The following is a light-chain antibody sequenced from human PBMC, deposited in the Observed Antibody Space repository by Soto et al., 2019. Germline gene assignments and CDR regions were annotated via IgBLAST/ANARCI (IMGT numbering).Light chain of an antibody. J-gene: IGKJ4*01. CDR3: QQSYSTPLT. Sequence: DIQMTKSPSSLSASVGDRVTITCRASQSISSYLNWYQQKPGKAPKLLIYAASSLQSGVPSRFSGSGSGTDFTLTISSLQPEDFASHYCQQSYSTPLTFGGGTKVEIK. V-gene: IGKV1-39*01. CDR1: QSISSY. CDR2: AAS.